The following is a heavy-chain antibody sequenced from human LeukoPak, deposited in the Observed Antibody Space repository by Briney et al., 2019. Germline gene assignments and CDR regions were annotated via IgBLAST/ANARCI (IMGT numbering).Heavy chain of an antibody. V-gene: IGHV4-59*01. D-gene: IGHD3-16*01. CDR3: ARANRVDLYTDY. CDR1: GGSISSYY. CDR2: MYYSGST. Sequence: SETLSLTCTVSGGSISSYYWSWLRQPPGKGLEWIGYMYYSGSTNFNPSLKSRVTISVDTSKNQFSLKLSSVTAADTAVYYCARANRVDLYTDYWGQGTLVTVSS. J-gene: IGHJ4*02.